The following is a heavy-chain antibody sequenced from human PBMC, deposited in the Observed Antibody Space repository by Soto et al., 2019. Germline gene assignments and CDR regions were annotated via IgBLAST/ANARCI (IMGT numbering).Heavy chain of an antibody. D-gene: IGHD5-12*01. Sequence: PGGSLRLSCSASGFTFSIYAMHWVRQAPGKGLEYVSAVSTNGGTSYYADSVKGRFTISRDNSRNTLYLQMNSLRPEDTAVYYCVKDRAPRDGYKTQPGSWGLGTPVTVSS. CDR3: VKDRAPRDGYKTQPGS. J-gene: IGHJ5*02. V-gene: IGHV3-64D*06. CDR2: VSTNGGTS. CDR1: GFTFSIYA.